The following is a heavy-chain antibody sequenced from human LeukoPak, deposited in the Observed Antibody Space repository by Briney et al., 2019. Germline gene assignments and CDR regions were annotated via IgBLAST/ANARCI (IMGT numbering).Heavy chain of an antibody. Sequence: GGSLRLSCAASGFTSSSYWMHWVRQAPGKGLVWVSRIKSDGKTNYADSVKGRFTISRDNAKNTVSLQMNSLRAEDTGVYYCARAPSEIGGYYPEYFRHWARAPWSPSPQ. J-gene: IGHJ1*01. CDR1: GFTSSSYW. CDR2: IKSDGKT. D-gene: IGHD3-22*01. V-gene: IGHV3-74*01. CDR3: ARAPSEIGGYYPEYFRH.